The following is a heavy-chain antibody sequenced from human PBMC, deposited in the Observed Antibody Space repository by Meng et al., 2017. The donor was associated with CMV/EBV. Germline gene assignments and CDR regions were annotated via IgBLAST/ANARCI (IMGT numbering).Heavy chain of an antibody. CDR3: TRLGDAPLRRGFDP. D-gene: IGHD5-12*01. Sequence: GESLKISCAASGFTFSGSAMHWVRQASGKGLEWVGRIRSKANSYATAYAASVKGRFTISRDDSKNTAYLQMNSLKTEDTAVYYCTRLGDAPLRRGFDPWGQGTLVTV. CDR1: GFTFSGSA. V-gene: IGHV3-73*01. J-gene: IGHJ5*02. CDR2: IRSKANSYAT.